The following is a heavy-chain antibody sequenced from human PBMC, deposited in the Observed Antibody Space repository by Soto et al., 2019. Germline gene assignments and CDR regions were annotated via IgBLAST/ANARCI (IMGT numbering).Heavy chain of an antibody. CDR1: GFTFSSYS. CDR2: ISISSSYT. CDR3: ARDRRAAAVFTEANFDY. Sequence: EVQLVESGGGLVKPGESLRLSCAASGFTFSSYSMNWVRQAPGKGLEWVPSISISSSYTYYADPVKGRFTISRDNAKNSLYLQMNSLRADDTAVYYCARDRRAAAVFTEANFDYWGQGTLVTVSS. J-gene: IGHJ4*02. D-gene: IGHD6-13*01. V-gene: IGHV3-21*01.